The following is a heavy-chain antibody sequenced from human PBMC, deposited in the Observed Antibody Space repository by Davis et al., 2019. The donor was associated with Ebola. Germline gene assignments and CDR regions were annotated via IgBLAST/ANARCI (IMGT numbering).Heavy chain of an antibody. CDR1: GFTFSGSA. J-gene: IGHJ4*02. D-gene: IGHD3-16*01. CDR3: SGGGVVDY. V-gene: IGHV3-73*01. Sequence: PGGSLRLSCAASGFTFSGSAMHWVRQASGKGLEWVGRIRSKANSYAIAYAASVKGRFTISRDDSKNTAYLQMNSLKTEDTAVYYCSGGGVVDYWGQGTLVTVSS. CDR2: IRSKANSYAI.